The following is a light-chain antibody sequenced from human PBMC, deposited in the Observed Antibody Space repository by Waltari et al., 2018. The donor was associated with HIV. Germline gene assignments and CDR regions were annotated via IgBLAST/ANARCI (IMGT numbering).Light chain of an antibody. CDR2: KDT. CDR1: ALPKQN. CDR3: QSADSSGTWV. J-gene: IGLJ3*02. V-gene: IGLV3-25*03. Sequence: SYELTQPPPVPVSPGQTARTPCPGTALPKQNAYWNHQKPGQAPVLVIYKDTERPSGIPERFSGSSSGTTVTLTISGVQAEDEADYYCQSADSSGTWVFGGGTKLTVL.